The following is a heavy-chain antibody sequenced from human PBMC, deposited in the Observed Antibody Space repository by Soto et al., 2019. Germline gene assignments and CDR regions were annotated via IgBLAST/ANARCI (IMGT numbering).Heavy chain of an antibody. CDR1: GYTFVRYY. J-gene: IGHJ6*02. Sequence: ASVNVSCKAFGYTFVRYYMHWVRQAPGQGLEWMGIIDPSGGSTSYAQKFQGRVTMTRDTSATTAYMELSSLRSEDTAVYYCARGPLLWGDVWGQGTTVTVSS. CDR2: IDPSGGST. CDR3: ARGPLLWGDV. D-gene: IGHD3-10*01. V-gene: IGHV1-46*01.